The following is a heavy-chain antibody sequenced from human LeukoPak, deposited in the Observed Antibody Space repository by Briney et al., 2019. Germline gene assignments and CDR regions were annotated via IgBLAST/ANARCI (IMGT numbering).Heavy chain of an antibody. D-gene: IGHD2-15*01. V-gene: IGHV1-3*01. J-gene: IGHJ6*02. Sequence: ASVKVSCKASGYTFTSYAMHWVRQAPGQRLEWMGWINAGNGNTKYSQKFQGRVTITRDTSASTAYMELSSLRSEDTAVYYCARVVVGYGDYYYYGMDVWGQGTTVTVSS. CDR1: GYTFTSYA. CDR2: INAGNGNT. CDR3: ARVVVGYGDYYYYGMDV.